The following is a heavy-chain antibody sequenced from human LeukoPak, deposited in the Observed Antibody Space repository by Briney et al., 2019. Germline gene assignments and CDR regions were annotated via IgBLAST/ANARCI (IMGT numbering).Heavy chain of an antibody. CDR1: GFTFSSYW. J-gene: IGHJ4*02. V-gene: IGHV3-7*01. Sequence: GGSLRLSCVVSGFTFSSYWMSWIRQAPGKGLEWVANIKQDGSEKYYVDSVKGRFTMSRDNAKNSLYLQMNSLRAEDTAVYYCARVQWELRGVGSYFEYWGQGALVTVSS. CDR3: ARVQWELRGVGSYFEY. CDR2: IKQDGSEK. D-gene: IGHD1-26*01.